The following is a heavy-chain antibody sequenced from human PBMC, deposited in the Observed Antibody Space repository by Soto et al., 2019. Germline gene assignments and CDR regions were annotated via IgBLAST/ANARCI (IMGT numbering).Heavy chain of an antibody. J-gene: IGHJ4*02. V-gene: IGHV4-59*01. D-gene: IGHD3-10*01. Sequence: QVQLQESGPGLVKPSEPLSLTCTVSGGTMSSYYWSWIRQAPGKGLEWIGYVYDSGSTDYNPSPNSRLTIAMDTSKNLFALKLSFVTAADTAVYYCARDRRGSGTWSPYYVDYWGQGIMVTVSS. CDR3: ARDRRGSGTWSPYYVDY. CDR2: VYDSGST. CDR1: GGTMSSYY.